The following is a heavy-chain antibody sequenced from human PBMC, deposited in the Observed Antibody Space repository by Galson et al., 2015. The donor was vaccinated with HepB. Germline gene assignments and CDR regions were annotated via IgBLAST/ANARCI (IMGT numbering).Heavy chain of an antibody. V-gene: IGHV7-4-1*02. CDR2: INTKTGNP. D-gene: IGHD1-20*01. CDR3: ARDLNSWNDVDWFDP. Sequence: SVKVSCKASGYTFTSYGMNWVRQAPGQGLEWMGWINTKTGNPTYAQGFTGRFVFSLDTSVTTAYLQISSLEAEDSAVYYCARDLNSWNDVDWFDPWGQGTLVTVYS. CDR1: GYTFTSYG. J-gene: IGHJ5*02.